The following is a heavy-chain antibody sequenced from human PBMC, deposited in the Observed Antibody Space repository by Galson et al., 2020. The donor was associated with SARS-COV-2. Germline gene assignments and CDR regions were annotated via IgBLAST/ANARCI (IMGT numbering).Heavy chain of an antibody. J-gene: IGHJ1*01. CDR2: IYYSGST. V-gene: IGHV4-30-4*01. CDR3: ASQYSSSWYAEYFQH. CDR1: GGSISSGDYY. Sequence: SETLSLTCTVSGGSISSGDYYWSWIRQPPGKGLEWIWYIYYSGSTYYNPSLKSRVTISVDTSKNQFSLKLSSVTAADTAVYYCASQYSSSWYAEYFQHWGQGTLVTVSS. D-gene: IGHD6-13*01.